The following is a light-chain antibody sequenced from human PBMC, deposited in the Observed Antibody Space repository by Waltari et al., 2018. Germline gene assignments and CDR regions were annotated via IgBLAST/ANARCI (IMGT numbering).Light chain of an antibody. CDR1: QSVSSSY. CDR2: GAS. J-gene: IGKJ1*01. CDR3: QQYGSSAVT. Sequence: EIVLTQSPGTLSLSPGERPTLSCRASQSVSSSYLAWYQQKPGQAPRLLIYGASSRATGIPDRFSGSGSGTDFTLTISRLEPEDFAVYYCQQYGSSAVTFGQGTKVEIK. V-gene: IGKV3-20*01.